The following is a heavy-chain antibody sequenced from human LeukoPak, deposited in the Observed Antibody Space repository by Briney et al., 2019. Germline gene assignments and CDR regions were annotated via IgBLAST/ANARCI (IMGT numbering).Heavy chain of an antibody. D-gene: IGHD6-13*01. V-gene: IGHV3-23*01. J-gene: IGHJ4*02. CDR3: AKDPSSSWHFDY. CDR2: ISGRGGCT. Sequence: PGGSLRLFCAASGFTFSSYAMSWVRQAPGKGLEWVSAISGRGGCTYYSDSVKGRFTISRANSKNTLYLQMNSLRAEDTAVYHCAKDPSSSWHFDYWGQGTLVTVSS. CDR1: GFTFSSYA.